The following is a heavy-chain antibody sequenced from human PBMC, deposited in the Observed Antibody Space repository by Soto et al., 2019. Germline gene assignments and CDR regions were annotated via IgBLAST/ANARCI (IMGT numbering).Heavy chain of an antibody. Sequence: EVQLVESGGGLVKPGGSLRLSCAVSGFIFSDFTMNWVRQAPGKGLEWVASIGSSGGNSFYADSVKGRFIISRDNAKTSLDLQSNSLRAEDTAVYYCAREKRHNSLGGRFVMDVWGQGPTVTVS. J-gene: IGHJ6*02. V-gene: IGHV3-21*01. CDR1: GFIFSDFT. CDR3: AREKRHNSLGGRFVMDV. D-gene: IGHD1-1*01. CDR2: IGSSGGNS.